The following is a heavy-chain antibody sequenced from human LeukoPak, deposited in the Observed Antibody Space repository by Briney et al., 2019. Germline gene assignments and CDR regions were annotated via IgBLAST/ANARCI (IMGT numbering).Heavy chain of an antibody. CDR2: ISYDGSSE. CDR1: GFTFNNYA. V-gene: IGHV3-30-3*01. CDR3: ARAAYASGWSGEYFDY. D-gene: IGHD6-19*01. Sequence: GGSLRLSCAASGFTFNNYAMHWVRQAPGKGLEWVTVISYDGSSEYYADSVKGRFTISRDNSKNTLYMQMNSLRAEDTAVYYCARAAYASGWSGEYFDYWGQGTLVTVSS. J-gene: IGHJ4*02.